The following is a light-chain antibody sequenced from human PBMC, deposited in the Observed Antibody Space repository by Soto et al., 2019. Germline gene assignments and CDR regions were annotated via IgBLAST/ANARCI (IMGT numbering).Light chain of an antibody. CDR1: ENVRTK. CDR3: QQYSNWPPIT. J-gene: IGKJ5*01. V-gene: IGKV3-15*01. Sequence: EIVMTQSPAILSVSPGEGATLSCRASENVRTKVGWYQQKAGQAPRLLIYGASTRATGIPDRFSGSGSGTQFTLTISSLQSEDFAVYYCQQYSNWPPITFGQGTRLEIK. CDR2: GAS.